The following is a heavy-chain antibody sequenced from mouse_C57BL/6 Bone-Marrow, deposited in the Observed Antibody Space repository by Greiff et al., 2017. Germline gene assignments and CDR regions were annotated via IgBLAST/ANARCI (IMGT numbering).Heavy chain of an antibody. Sequence: EVKLMESGGGLVQPGGSLSLSCAASGFTFTDYYMSWVRQPPGKALEWLGFIRNKANGYTTEYSASVKGRFTISRDNSQSILYLQMNALRAEDSATYYCARTLTTVVSFDYWGQGTTLTVSS. CDR2: IRNKANGYTT. J-gene: IGHJ2*01. D-gene: IGHD1-1*01. V-gene: IGHV7-3*01. CDR1: GFTFTDYY. CDR3: ARTLTTVVSFDY.